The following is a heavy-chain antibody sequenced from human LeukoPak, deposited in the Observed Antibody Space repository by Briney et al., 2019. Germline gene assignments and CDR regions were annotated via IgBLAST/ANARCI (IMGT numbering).Heavy chain of an antibody. CDR3: ARFPDSRGFDYFDY. Sequence: PSETLSLTCTVSGGSISSYYWSWIRQPPGKGLEWIGYLYYSGSTNYNPPLKSRVTISVDTSKNQFSLKLSSVTAADTAVYYCARFPDSRGFDYFDYWGQGTLVTVSS. V-gene: IGHV4-59*13. D-gene: IGHD3-22*01. J-gene: IGHJ4*02. CDR2: LYYSGST. CDR1: GGSISSYY.